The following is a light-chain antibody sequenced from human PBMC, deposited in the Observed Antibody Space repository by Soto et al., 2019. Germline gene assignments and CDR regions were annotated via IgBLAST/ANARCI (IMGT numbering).Light chain of an antibody. CDR1: QSVRGN. CDR3: QQHGTSPIT. V-gene: IGKV3-20*01. CDR2: GAS. J-gene: IGKJ5*01. Sequence: EIVMTQSTAILSGSQGESATLSCRASQSVRGNLAWYQQKPGQAPRLLIYGASSRATGIPDRFSGSGSGTDFTLTISRLEPEDFAVYYCQQHGTSPITFGQGTRLEI.